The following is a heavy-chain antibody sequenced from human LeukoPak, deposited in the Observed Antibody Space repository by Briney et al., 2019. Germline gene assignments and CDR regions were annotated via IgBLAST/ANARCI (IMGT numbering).Heavy chain of an antibody. D-gene: IGHD4-23*01. V-gene: IGHV4-39*01. J-gene: IGHJ4*02. CDR3: ASPRKDGGNAQWDY. CDR1: GGSVSSRSYS. CDR2: IYYRGST. Sequence: PSETLSLTCTVPGGSVSSRSYSWGWIRQPPGKGLEWIGSIYYRGSTYYNPSLKSRVTISVDTSKNQFSLKLSSVTAADTAVYYCASPRKDGGNAQWDYWGQGTLVTVSS.